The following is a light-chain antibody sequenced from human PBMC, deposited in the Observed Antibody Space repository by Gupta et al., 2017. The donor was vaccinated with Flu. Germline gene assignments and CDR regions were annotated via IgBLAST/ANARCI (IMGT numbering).Light chain of an antibody. CDR3: SAYTSSSTYV. J-gene: IGLJ1*01. Sequence: SALTQPPSVSGSPGPSVTISCTGTSSDIGSYNRVSWYQQPPGTAPKLMIYEVSNRPSGVPDRFSGSKSGNTASLTISGLQAEDEADYYCSAYTSSSTYVFGTGTKVTVL. CDR2: EVS. V-gene: IGLV2-18*02. CDR1: SSDIGSYNR.